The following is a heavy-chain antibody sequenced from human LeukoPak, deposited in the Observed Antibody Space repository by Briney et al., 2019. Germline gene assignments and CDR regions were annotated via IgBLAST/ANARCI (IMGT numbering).Heavy chain of an antibody. CDR1: DYSISSGYGYY. CDR2: IYHSGIT. J-gene: IGHJ4*02. Sequence: PSETLALTCTVSDYSISSGYGYYWGWIRQPPGKGLEWIGNIYHSGITYYNHFNSSLKSRVTISIDTSKNQFSLRLTSVTAADTAVYFCATLVSTRYYFDYWGQGTLVTVSS. CDR3: ATLVSTRYYFDY. V-gene: IGHV4-38-2*02. D-gene: IGHD5/OR15-5a*01.